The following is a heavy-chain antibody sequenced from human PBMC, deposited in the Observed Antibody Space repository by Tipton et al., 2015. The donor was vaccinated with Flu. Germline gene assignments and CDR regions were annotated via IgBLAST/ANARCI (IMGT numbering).Heavy chain of an antibody. CDR1: GYTLTSYG. CDR2: ISAYTDNT. J-gene: IGHJ4*02. Sequence: QLMQSGAELTKPGASVKVSCKASGYTLTSYGISWVRQSPGQGLEWMGWISAYTDNTNYAQRFQGRITMTTDTSTNTAFMELRSLRSDDTAVYYCARDMPQGVVIIPPAKRFDFWGQGTLVTVSS. CDR3: ARDMPQGVVIIPPAKRFDF. D-gene: IGHD2-2*01. V-gene: IGHV1-18*01.